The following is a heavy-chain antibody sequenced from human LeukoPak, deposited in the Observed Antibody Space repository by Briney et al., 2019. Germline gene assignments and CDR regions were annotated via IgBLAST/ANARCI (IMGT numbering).Heavy chain of an antibody. D-gene: IGHD3-22*01. Sequence: PGGSLRLSCAASGFTFRSHGMHWVRQAPGKGLEWVAFIWYDGSNKFYADSVKGRFTISRDNPKNTLYLQMNSLRAEDTAVYYCANEPDYYDSSGADYWGQGTLVTVSS. J-gene: IGHJ4*02. CDR3: ANEPDYYDSSGADY. CDR2: IWYDGSNK. V-gene: IGHV3-30*02. CDR1: GFTFRSHG.